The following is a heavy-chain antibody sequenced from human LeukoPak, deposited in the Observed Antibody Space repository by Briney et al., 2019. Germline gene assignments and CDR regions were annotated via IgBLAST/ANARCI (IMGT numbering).Heavy chain of an antibody. J-gene: IGHJ4*02. D-gene: IGHD3-10*01. V-gene: IGHV3-30*03. CDR1: GFTFSSYG. Sequence: GGSLRLSCAASGFTFSSYGMHWVRQAPGKGLEWVAVISYDGSNKYYADSVKGRFTISRDNAKNSLYLQMNSLRAEDTAVYYCARSDYGSGYYWGQGTLVTVSS. CDR2: ISYDGSNK. CDR3: ARSDYGSGYY.